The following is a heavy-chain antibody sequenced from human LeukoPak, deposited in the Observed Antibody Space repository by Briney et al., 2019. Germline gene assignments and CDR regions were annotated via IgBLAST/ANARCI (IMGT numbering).Heavy chain of an antibody. CDR1: GFTFSDYS. Sequence: GGSLRLSCAASGFTFSDYSMNWVRQAPGKGLEWVSYISRGSRSIYYADSVKGRFTISRDNAKNSLYLQMNSLRADDTALYYCARLVSKTMWAWGQGTRVNVSS. V-gene: IGHV3-48*04. D-gene: IGHD3-10*02. CDR3: ARLVSKTMWA. J-gene: IGHJ5*02. CDR2: ISRGSRSI.